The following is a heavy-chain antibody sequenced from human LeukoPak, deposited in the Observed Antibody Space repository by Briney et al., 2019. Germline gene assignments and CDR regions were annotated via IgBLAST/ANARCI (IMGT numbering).Heavy chain of an antibody. CDR3: ARDGRLASGDVLRYFDWLGIGDYYYGMDV. J-gene: IGHJ6*02. CDR1: GFTFSDYY. CDR2: ISSSSSYT. V-gene: IGHV3-11*06. D-gene: IGHD3-9*01. Sequence: PGGSLRLSCAASGFTFSDYYMSWIRHAPGKGLEGVSYISSSSSYTNYADSVKGRFAISRDSAKNSLYLQMNSLRAEDTAVYYCARDGRLASGDVLRYFDWLGIGDYYYGMDVWGQGTTVTVSS.